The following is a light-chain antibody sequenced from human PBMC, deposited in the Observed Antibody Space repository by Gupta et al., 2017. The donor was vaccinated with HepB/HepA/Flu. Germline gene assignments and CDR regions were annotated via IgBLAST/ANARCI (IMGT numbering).Light chain of an antibody. CDR3: SSYRSFSTVI. CDR1: SSDVGTYHY. CDR2: DGS. Sequence: QPALPPPASVSGSPGQSITISCTGTSSDVGTYHYVTWYQLHPGKAPKLMIYDGSSRPGGVSDRFAGTKAGNTASLTSAGLQAEEEDGYYCSSYRSFSTVIFGGGTKLTVL. V-gene: IGLV2-14*03. J-gene: IGLJ2*01.